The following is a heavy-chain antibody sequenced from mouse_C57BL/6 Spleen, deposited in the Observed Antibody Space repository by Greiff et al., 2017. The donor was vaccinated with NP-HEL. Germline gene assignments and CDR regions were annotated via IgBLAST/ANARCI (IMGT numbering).Heavy chain of an antibody. V-gene: IGHV5-16*01. CDR2: INYDGSST. CDR3: ARDNDYGYYFDY. Sequence: EVMLVESEGGLVQPGSSMKLSCTASGFTFSDYYMAWVRQVPEKGLEWVANINYDGSSTYYLDSLKSRFIISRDNAKNILYLQMSSLKSEDTATYYCARDNDYGYYFDYWGQGTTLTVSS. J-gene: IGHJ2*01. CDR1: GFTFSDYY. D-gene: IGHD2-4*01.